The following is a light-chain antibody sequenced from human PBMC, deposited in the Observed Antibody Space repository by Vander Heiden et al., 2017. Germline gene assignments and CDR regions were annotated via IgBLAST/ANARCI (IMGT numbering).Light chain of an antibody. CDR1: QSVSSTY. CDR2: GAS. CDR3: LQYASSPPWT. V-gene: IGKV3-20*01. J-gene: IGKJ1*01. Sequence: EVVLTQSPGTLSLSPGERATLSCRASQSVSSTYLAWFQQKPGQAPRLLIYGASSRATGIPDRFSGSGSGTDFTLTISRLEPEDFAVYYCLQYASSPPWTFGQGTWVEIK.